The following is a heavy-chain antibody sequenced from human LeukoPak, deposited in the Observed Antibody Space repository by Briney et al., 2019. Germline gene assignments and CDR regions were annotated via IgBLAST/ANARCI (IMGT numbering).Heavy chain of an antibody. CDR1: GFTFSSFW. V-gene: IGHV3-7*03. CDR2: IKQDGGDK. CDR3: AKDRTVGASYWYFDL. Sequence: GGSLRLSCVASGFTFSSFWMSWVRQTPGKGLEWVANIKQDGGDKYYVDSVKGRFIISRDSSKNTLFLHMNTLRAEDTAIYYCAKDRTVGASYWYFDLWGRGTLVTVSS. J-gene: IGHJ2*01. D-gene: IGHD1-26*01.